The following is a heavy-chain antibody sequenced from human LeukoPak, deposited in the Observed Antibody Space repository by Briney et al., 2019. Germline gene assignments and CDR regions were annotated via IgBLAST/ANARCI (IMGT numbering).Heavy chain of an antibody. D-gene: IGHD3-16*01. CDR3: ARGLDARSAFDV. Sequence: SETLSLTCTVSGGSVSSGTYYWSWIRQPPGEGPEWIGYIYYSGSTNYNPSLKSRVTISVDTSKNQFSLKLSSMTSADTAVYYCARGLDARSAFDVWGQGTMVTVSS. J-gene: IGHJ3*01. V-gene: IGHV4-61*01. CDR2: IYYSGST. CDR1: GGSVSSGTYY.